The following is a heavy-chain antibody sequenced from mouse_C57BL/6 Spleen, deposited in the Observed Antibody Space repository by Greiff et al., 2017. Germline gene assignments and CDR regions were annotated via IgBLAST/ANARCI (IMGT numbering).Heavy chain of an antibody. CDR3: ARQGTTVVGPMDY. V-gene: IGHV2-6-1*01. CDR2: IWSDGST. Sequence: QVQLKQSGPGLVAPSQSLSITCTVSGFSLTSYGVHWVRQPPGKGLEWLVVIWSDGSTTYNSALKSRLSISKDNSKSQVFLKMNSLQTDDTAMYYCARQGTTVVGPMDYWGQGTSVTVSS. CDR1: GFSLTSYG. J-gene: IGHJ4*01. D-gene: IGHD1-1*01.